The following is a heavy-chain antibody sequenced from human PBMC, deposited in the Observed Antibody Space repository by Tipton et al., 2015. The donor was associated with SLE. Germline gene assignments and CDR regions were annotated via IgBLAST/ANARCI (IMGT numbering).Heavy chain of an antibody. D-gene: IGHD1-26*01. V-gene: IGHV4-59*11. Sequence: TLSLTCTVSGGSISSHYWSWIRQPPGKGLEWIGNIYYSGSTNYNPSLKSRVTISVDMSKNQFSLKLSSVTAADTAMYYCAKGGLNRFAPWGQGTLVTVSS. J-gene: IGHJ5*02. CDR1: GGSISSHY. CDR3: AKGGLNRFAP. CDR2: IYYSGST.